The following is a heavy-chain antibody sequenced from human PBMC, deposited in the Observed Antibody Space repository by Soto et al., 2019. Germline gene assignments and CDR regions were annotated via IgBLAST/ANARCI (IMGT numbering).Heavy chain of an antibody. CDR3: SRVWGDAFDF. V-gene: IGHV4-59*01. CDR1: GGSISSYY. J-gene: IGHJ3*01. Sequence: QVQLQESGPGLVKPSENLSLTCTVSGGSISSYYWRWIRQPPGKGLEWIGYIYYSGSTNYNTSLKSRVTISVYTSKNQFTLKLSSVNASDTSVYYCSRVWGDAFDFRGEGNIVTVCS. D-gene: IGHD7-27*01. CDR2: IYYSGST.